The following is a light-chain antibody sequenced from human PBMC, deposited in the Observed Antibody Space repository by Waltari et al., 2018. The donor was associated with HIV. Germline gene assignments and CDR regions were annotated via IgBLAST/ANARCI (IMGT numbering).Light chain of an antibody. J-gene: IGKJ4*01. CDR3: QQRSNWPPLT. CDR1: QSVGSY. V-gene: IGKV3-11*01. CDR2: DAS. Sequence: EIVLTQSPATLFLSPGERATHSGRASQSVGSYLACYQQKPGQAPRLLIYDASSRATGIPARFSGSGSGTDFTLTISSLQPEDFAVYYCQQRSNWPPLTFGGGTKVGIK.